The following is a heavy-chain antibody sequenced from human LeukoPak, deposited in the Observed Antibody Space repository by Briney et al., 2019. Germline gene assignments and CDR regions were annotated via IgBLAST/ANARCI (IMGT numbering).Heavy chain of an antibody. V-gene: IGHV6-1*01. CDR2: TYYRSKWYN. D-gene: IGHD1-26*01. Sequence: SQTLSLTCAISGDSVSSNSAAWNWIRQSPSRGLEWLGRTYYRSKWYNDYAVSVKSRITISPDTSKNQFSLQLNSVTPEDTAVYYCARDGGRSGSHYANYYGMDVWGQGTTVTVS. CDR1: GDSVSSNSAA. J-gene: IGHJ6*02. CDR3: ARDGGRSGSHYANYYGMDV.